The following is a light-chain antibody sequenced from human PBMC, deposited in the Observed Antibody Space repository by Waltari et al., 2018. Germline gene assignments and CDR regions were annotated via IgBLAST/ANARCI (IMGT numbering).Light chain of an antibody. CDR2: WAS. Sequence: DVVMTQSPDSLAVSLGERATINCKSSQSLLYTSNNKNYLAWYQQKPGQPPKRLIYWASIRESGFPDRFSGSGSGTDFTLTISGLQAEDVASYFCLQYLHTPRTFGQGTKVEIK. J-gene: IGKJ1*01. CDR3: LQYLHTPRT. V-gene: IGKV4-1*01. CDR1: QSLLYTSNNKNY.